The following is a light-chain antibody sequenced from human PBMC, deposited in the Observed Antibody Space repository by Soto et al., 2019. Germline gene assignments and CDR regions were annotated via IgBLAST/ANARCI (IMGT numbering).Light chain of an antibody. Sequence: HTVVTQEPSFSVSPGGTVTLTCGLSSGSVSASYYPSWYQQTPGQAPRTLIYNTNTRSSGVPDRFSGSILGNKAALTITGAQADDDSDYYCVLYMGSGIWVFGGGTKLTVL. CDR3: VLYMGSGIWV. CDR2: NTN. V-gene: IGLV8-61*01. CDR1: SGSVSASYY. J-gene: IGLJ3*02.